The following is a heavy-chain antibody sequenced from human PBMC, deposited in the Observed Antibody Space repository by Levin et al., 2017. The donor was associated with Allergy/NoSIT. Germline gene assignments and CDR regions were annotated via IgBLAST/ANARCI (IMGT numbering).Heavy chain of an antibody. CDR3: ASIKTYSSGWHDDY. CDR1: GYTFTGYY. J-gene: IGHJ4*02. D-gene: IGHD6-19*01. V-gene: IGHV1-2*02. CDR2: INPNSGGT. Sequence: GASVKVSCKASGYTFTGYYMHWVRQAPGQGLEWMGWINPNSGGTNYAQKFQGRVTMTRDTSISTAYMELSRLRSDDTAVYYCASIKTYSSGWHDDYWGQGTLVTVSS.